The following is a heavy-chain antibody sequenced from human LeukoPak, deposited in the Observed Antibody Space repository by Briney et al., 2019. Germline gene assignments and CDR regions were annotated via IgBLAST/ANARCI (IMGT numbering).Heavy chain of an antibody. V-gene: IGHV1-18*01. D-gene: IGHD2-2*01. J-gene: IGHJ4*02. CDR2: ISAYNGNT. Sequence: GASVKVSCEASGFTFTSYGISWVRQAPGQGLEWLGWISAYNGNTDYAQKFQGKVTMTTDTSTSTAHMELRSLKSDDTAVYYCARVEAYCSRTSCHDYWGLGTLVTVSS. CDR1: GFTFTSYG. CDR3: ARVEAYCSRTSCHDY.